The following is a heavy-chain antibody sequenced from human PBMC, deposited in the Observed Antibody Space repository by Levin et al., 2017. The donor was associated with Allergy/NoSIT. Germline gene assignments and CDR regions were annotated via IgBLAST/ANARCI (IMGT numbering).Heavy chain of an antibody. V-gene: IGHV3-20*04. CDR2: INWNGGST. CDR1: GFTFDDYG. Sequence: RPGESLKISCAASGFTFDDYGMSWVRQAPGKGLEWVSGINWNGGSTGYADSVKGRFTISRDNAKNSLYLQMNSLRAEDTAFYYCARRDTMVRGAFDYWGQGTLVTVSS. J-gene: IGHJ4*02. D-gene: IGHD3-10*01. CDR3: ARRDTMVRGAFDY.